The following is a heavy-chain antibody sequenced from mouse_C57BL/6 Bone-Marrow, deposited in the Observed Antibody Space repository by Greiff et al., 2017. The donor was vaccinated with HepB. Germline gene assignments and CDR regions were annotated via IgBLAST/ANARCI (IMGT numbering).Heavy chain of an antibody. CDR2: INPSNGGT. CDR3: ASHPLDSLAWFAY. D-gene: IGHD6-2*01. J-gene: IGHJ3*01. Sequence: VKLQQPGTELVKPGASVKLSCKASGYTFTSYWMHWVKQRPGQGLEWIGNINPSNGGTNYNEKFKSKATLTVDKSSSTAYMQLSSLTSEDSAVYYCASHPLDSLAWFAYWGQGTLVTVSA. CDR1: GYTFTSYW. V-gene: IGHV1-53*01.